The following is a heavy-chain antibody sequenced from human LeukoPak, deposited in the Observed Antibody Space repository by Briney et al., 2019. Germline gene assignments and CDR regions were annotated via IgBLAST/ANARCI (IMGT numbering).Heavy chain of an antibody. CDR1: GGSISSYY. D-gene: IGHD6-13*01. CDR3: AGQIASAGTAGFDF. J-gene: IGHJ4*02. CDR2: IYSTGST. V-gene: IGHV4-4*07. Sequence: PSETLSLTCTVSGGSISSYYWSWIRQPAGKGLEWIGRIYSTGSTNYNPSLKSRVTMSVDTSKNQFSLRLRSVTAADTAVYYCAGQIASAGTAGFDFWGQGALVTVSS.